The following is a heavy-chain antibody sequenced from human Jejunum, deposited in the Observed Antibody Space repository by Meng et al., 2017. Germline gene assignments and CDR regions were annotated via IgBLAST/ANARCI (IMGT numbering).Heavy chain of an antibody. D-gene: IGHD3-16*01. V-gene: IGHV4-61*02. J-gene: IGHJ3*01. CDR1: GGSFSSGSYY. Sequence: SETLSLTCTVSGGSFSSGSYYWSWIRQPAGRGLEWIGRIHTSGSTSYHPSFLSRLTVSADRSKNRFSLMLTSVTAADTAVYYCAREGDRATDSDLGFDVWGQGTVVTVSS. CDR2: IHTSGST. CDR3: AREGDRATDSDLGFDV.